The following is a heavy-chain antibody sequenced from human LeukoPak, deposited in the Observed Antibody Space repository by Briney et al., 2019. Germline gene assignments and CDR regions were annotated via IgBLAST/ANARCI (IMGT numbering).Heavy chain of an antibody. V-gene: IGHV4-39*01. CDR3: ARLHLGYCSSTSCPGFDY. Sequence: SETLSLTCTLSGGSISGSSYYWGWIRQPPGKGLEWTGSIYYSGSTYYNPSLTSRVTIFVDTSKNQCSLKLSSVTAADTAVYYCARLHLGYCSSTSCPGFDYWGQGTLVTVSS. CDR1: GGSISGSSYY. CDR2: IYYSGST. J-gene: IGHJ4*02. D-gene: IGHD2-2*01.